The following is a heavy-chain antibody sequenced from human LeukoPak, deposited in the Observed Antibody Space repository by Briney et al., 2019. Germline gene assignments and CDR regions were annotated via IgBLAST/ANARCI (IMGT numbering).Heavy chain of an antibody. CDR1: GFPFSSYE. J-gene: IGHJ4*02. CDR2: ISSSGSTI. V-gene: IGHV3-48*03. CDR3: AGVEVVAATPDY. Sequence: QPGGSLRLSCAGSGFPFSSYEMNWVRQAPGKGLEWVSYISSSGSTIYYADSVKGRFTISRDNAKNSLYLQMNSLRAEDTAVYYCAGVEVVAATPDYWGQGTLVTVSS. D-gene: IGHD2-15*01.